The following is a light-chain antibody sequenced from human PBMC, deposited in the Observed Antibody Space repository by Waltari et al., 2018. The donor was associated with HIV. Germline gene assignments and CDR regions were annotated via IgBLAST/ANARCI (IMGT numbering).Light chain of an antibody. CDR2: DAS. CDR3: QQYDTFPPIT. Sequence: DIQMTQSPSSLSASVGDRVTISCPASQDIGTHLNWFQQKPGKAPKVLIYDASNLETGVPSRFSGSGSGTDFSFTISSLQPEDIATYFCQQYDTFPPITFGQGARLDIK. J-gene: IGKJ5*01. CDR1: QDIGTH. V-gene: IGKV1-33*01.